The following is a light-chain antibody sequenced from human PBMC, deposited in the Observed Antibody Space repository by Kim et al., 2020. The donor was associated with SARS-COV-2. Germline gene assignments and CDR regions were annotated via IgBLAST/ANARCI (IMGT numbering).Light chain of an antibody. CDR2: DAS. J-gene: IGKJ5*01. Sequence: PATLSLSPGERATLSCRASQSVSRYLAWYQQKPGQAPRLLLYDASNRATGIPARFSGSGSGTDFTLTISSLEPEDFAVYYCQQRSFGQGTRLEI. V-gene: IGKV3-11*01. CDR3: QQRS. CDR1: QSVSRY.